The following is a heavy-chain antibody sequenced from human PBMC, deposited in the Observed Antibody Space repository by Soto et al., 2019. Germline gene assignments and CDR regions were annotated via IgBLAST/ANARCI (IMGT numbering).Heavy chain of an antibody. CDR3: PRDRYDYVWGSYRLNAFDI. V-gene: IGHV3-21*04. CDR2: ISSSSSYI. J-gene: IGHJ3*02. D-gene: IGHD3-16*02. CDR1: GFTFSSYS. Sequence: EVQLVESGGGLVKPGGSLRLSCAASGFTFSSYSMNWVRQAPGKGLEWVSSISSSSSYIYYADSVKGRFTISRDNAKNSLYLQMNSLRAEDSAVSYCPRDRYDYVWGSYRLNAFDIWGQGTMVTVSS.